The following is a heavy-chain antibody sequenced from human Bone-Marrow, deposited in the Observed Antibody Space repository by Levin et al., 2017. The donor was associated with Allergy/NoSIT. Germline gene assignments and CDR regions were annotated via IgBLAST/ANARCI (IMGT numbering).Heavy chain of an antibody. CDR1: GYTFIGYY. D-gene: IGHD4-17*01. Sequence: ASVKVSCKASGYTFIGYYMHWLRQAPGQGLEWMGRIHPNTGGTDFPQKFQGRVTMTRDTSINTGYLELSSLTSDDSAVYYCAVSYGDYSLLNYWGQGTLVTVSS. J-gene: IGHJ4*02. V-gene: IGHV1-2*06. CDR3: AVSYGDYSLLNY. CDR2: IHPNTGGT.